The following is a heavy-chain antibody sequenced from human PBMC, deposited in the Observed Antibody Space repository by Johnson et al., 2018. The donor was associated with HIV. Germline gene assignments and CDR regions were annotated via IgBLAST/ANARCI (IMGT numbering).Heavy chain of an antibody. D-gene: IGHD6-19*01. CDR2: ISYDGSNK. CDR1: GFTFSSYA. Sequence: QVQLVESGGGVVQPGRSLRLSCAASGFTFSSYAMHWVRQAPGKGLEWVAVISYDGSNKYYADSVQGRFTISRDNSKNTLYLQMNSLRAEDTAVYYCARDNGAVAGPEGAFDIWGQGTMVTVSS. CDR3: ARDNGAVAGPEGAFDI. V-gene: IGHV3-30-3*01. J-gene: IGHJ3*02.